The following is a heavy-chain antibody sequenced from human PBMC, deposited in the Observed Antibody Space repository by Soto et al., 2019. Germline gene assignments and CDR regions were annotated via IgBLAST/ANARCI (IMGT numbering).Heavy chain of an antibody. CDR3: ARENPTTVTSLYYYGMGV. J-gene: IGHJ6*02. V-gene: IGHV1-69*13. Sequence: SVKVSCKASGGTFSSYAISWVRQAPGQGLEWMGGIIPIFGTANYAQKFQGRVTITADESTSTAYMELSSLRSEDTAVYYCARENPTTVTSLYYYGMGVWGQGTTVTVSS. CDR2: IIPIFGTA. CDR1: GGTFSSYA. D-gene: IGHD4-4*01.